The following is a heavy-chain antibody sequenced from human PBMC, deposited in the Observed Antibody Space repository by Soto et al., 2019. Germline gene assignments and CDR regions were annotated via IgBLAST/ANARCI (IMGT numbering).Heavy chain of an antibody. D-gene: IGHD5-18*01. CDR3: GRRVPYRYGYVSWFDP. CDR1: GGSVSSGSYY. Sequence: QVQLQESGPGLVKPSETLSLTCTVSGGSVSSGSYYWSWIRQPPGKGLEWIGYIYYSGSTNYNPSLQQRVTVSVDTPKHQFSPKLRSVPAADTAGYYCGRRVPYRYGYVSWFDPWGHGTLVTVSS. CDR2: IYYSGST. V-gene: IGHV4-61*01. J-gene: IGHJ5*02.